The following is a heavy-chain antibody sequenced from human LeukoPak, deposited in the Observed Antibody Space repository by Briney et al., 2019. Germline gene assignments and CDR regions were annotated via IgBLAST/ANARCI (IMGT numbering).Heavy chain of an antibody. D-gene: IGHD2-15*01. CDR1: GFPFSDYS. V-gene: IGHV3-30*18. Sequence: GGSLRLSCAASGFPFSDYSMNWVRQAPGKGLEWVAVISYDGINKYYGDSVKGQFTISRDNSKNTLYLQMNSLRPEDTAVYYCAKSEEDAWSDAFDIWGQGTMVIVSS. J-gene: IGHJ3*02. CDR3: AKSEEDAWSDAFDI. CDR2: ISYDGINK.